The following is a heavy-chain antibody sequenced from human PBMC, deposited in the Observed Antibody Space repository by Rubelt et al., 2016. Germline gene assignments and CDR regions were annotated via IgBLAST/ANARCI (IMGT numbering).Heavy chain of an antibody. J-gene: IGHJ4*02. CDR3: AREGLYVPAGFCDS. V-gene: IGHV3-33*01. D-gene: IGHD2/OR15-2a*01. CDR2: IWSDGSNK. Sequence: VRQAPGKGLEWVAVIWSDGSNKYYVDSVKGRFTISRDNSKNRLFLQMNSLRAEDTAVYYCAREGLYVPAGFCDSWGQGTLVSVSS.